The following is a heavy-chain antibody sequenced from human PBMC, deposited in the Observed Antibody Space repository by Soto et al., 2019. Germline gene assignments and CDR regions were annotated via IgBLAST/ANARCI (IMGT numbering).Heavy chain of an antibody. Sequence: ALRLSCAASGFSFSTYGMHWVRQAPGKGLEWVAFISNDGSNKYYADSVKGRFTISRDNSKNSLYLQMNSLRAEDTAVYYCARDLGDYYDSSGYYPSGYWGQGTLVTVSS. CDR3: ARDLGDYYDSSGYYPSGY. D-gene: IGHD3-22*01. CDR2: ISNDGSNK. CDR1: GFSFSTYG. V-gene: IGHV3-30*03. J-gene: IGHJ4*02.